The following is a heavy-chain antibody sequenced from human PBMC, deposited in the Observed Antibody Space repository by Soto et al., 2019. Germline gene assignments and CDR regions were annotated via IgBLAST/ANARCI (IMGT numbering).Heavy chain of an antibody. J-gene: IGHJ4*02. V-gene: IGHV2-5*02. CDR2: IYWDDDK. D-gene: IGHD3-22*01. CDR1: GFSLSTSGVG. Sequence: QITLKESGPTLVKPTQTLTLTCTFSGFSLSTSGVGVGWIRQPPGKALEWLALIYWDDDKRYSPSLKSRLTITKDTSKNQVVLTMTNMDPVDTATYYCAHSPTYSYDSSGYSPFDYWGQGTLVTVSS. CDR3: AHSPTYSYDSSGYSPFDY.